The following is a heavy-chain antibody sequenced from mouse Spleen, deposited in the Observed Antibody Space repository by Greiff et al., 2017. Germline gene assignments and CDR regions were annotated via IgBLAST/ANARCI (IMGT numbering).Heavy chain of an antibody. J-gene: IGHJ1*01. CDR3: ARKGGDSYWYFDV. CDR1: GFTFSSYA. CDR2: ISSGGSYT. V-gene: IGHV5-9-1*01. Sequence: EVKLVESGGGLVKPGGSLKLSCAASGFTFSSYAMSWVRQTPEKRLEWVATISSGGSYTYYPDSVKGRFTISRDNAKNTLYLQMSSLRSEDTAMYYCARKGGDSYWYFDVWGAGTTVTVSS.